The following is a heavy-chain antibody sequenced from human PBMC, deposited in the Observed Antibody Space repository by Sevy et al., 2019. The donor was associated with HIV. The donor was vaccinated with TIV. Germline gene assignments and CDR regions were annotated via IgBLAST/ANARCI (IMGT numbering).Heavy chain of an antibody. Sequence: GGSLRLSCAASGFTVSSNYMSWVRQAPGKGLEWVSVIYSGGSTYYADSVKGRFTISRDNSKNRLYLQMNSLRAEDTAVYYCATHSSGWYDAFDIWGQGTMVTVSS. J-gene: IGHJ3*02. D-gene: IGHD6-19*01. V-gene: IGHV3-53*01. CDR1: GFTVSSNY. CDR2: IYSGGST. CDR3: ATHSSGWYDAFDI.